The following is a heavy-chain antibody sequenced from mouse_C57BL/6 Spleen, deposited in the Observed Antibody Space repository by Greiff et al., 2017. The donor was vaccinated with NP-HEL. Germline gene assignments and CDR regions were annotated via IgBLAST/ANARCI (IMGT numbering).Heavy chain of an antibody. CDR1: GYTFTSYW. V-gene: IGHV1-69*01. J-gene: IGHJ4*01. Sequence: VQLQQPGAELVMPGASVKLSCKASGYTFTSYWMHWVKQRPGQGLEWIGEIDPSDSYTNSNQKFKGKSTLTVDKSSSTAYMQLSSLTSEDSAVYYCAKGWNYAMDYWGQGTSVTVSS. CDR3: AKGWNYAMDY. CDR2: IDPSDSYT.